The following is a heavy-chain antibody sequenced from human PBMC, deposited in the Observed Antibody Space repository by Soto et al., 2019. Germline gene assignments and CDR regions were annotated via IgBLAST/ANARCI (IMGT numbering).Heavy chain of an antibody. D-gene: IGHD2-15*01. Sequence: QLQLQESGSGLVKPSQTLSLTCAVSGGSISCGGYSWSWLRQPPEKGLEWIGYIYHSGSTYYNPYRKSWVTISVERYKNRFSLELGSVTAADTAVYYCDRATVVTGFDYWGQGTLVTVSS. CDR3: DRATVVTGFDY. CDR2: IYHSGST. J-gene: IGHJ4*02. V-gene: IGHV4-30-2*01. CDR1: GGSISCGGYS.